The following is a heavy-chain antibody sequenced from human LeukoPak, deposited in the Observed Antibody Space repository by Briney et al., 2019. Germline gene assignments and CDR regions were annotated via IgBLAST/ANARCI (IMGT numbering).Heavy chain of an antibody. D-gene: IGHD3-22*01. V-gene: IGHV3-43*02. CDR1: GFTFSSYA. Sequence: GGSLRLSCAASGFTFSSYAMSWVRQAPGKGLEWVSLISGDGGSTYYADSVKGRFTISRDYSKNSLYLQMNSLRTEDTALYYCAKDYDSSGYYPDYWGQGTLVTVSS. CDR3: AKDYDSSGYYPDY. J-gene: IGHJ4*02. CDR2: ISGDGGST.